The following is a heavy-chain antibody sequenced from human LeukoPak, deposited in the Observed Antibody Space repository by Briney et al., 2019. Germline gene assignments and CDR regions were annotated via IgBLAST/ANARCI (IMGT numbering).Heavy chain of an antibody. D-gene: IGHD3-22*01. V-gene: IGHV3-20*04. Sequence: PGGSLRLSCAASGFTFDDYGMSWVRQAPGKGLEWVSGINWNGGSTGYADSVKGRFTISRDNAKNSLYLQMNSLRAKDTALYYCARGLVVTSYYYYMDVWGKGTTVTVSS. CDR1: GFTFDDYG. CDR3: ARGLVVTSYYYYMDV. J-gene: IGHJ6*03. CDR2: INWNGGST.